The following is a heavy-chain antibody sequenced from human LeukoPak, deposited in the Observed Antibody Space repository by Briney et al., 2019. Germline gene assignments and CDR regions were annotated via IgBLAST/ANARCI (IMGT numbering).Heavy chain of an antibody. CDR3: ARADFWRGSKYYYYYYYMDV. CDR1: GGSISSGDYY. V-gene: IGHV4-30-4*08. Sequence: SETLSLTXTVSGGSISSGDYYWSWLRQPPGTGLDWLGYIYYSGSTYYNPSLKSRVTISVDTSKYQFSRKLSSVTAAHTAVYYCARADFWRGSKYYYYYYYMDVWGKGTTVTVSS. CDR2: IYYSGST. D-gene: IGHD3-3*01. J-gene: IGHJ6*03.